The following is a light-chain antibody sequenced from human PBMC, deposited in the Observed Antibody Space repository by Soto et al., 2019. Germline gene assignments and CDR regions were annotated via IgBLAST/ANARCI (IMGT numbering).Light chain of an antibody. J-gene: IGKJ4*01. V-gene: IGKV3-20*01. CDR2: GAS. Sequence: ESVLTQSPGTLSLSPGERATLSCRASQSVITYLAWYQQKPGQAPRLLIYGASSRATGIPDRFSGSGSGTNFTLTISRLEPEDVAVYYCQQYGSTPLTFGGGIKVDIK. CDR1: QSVITY. CDR3: QQYGSTPLT.